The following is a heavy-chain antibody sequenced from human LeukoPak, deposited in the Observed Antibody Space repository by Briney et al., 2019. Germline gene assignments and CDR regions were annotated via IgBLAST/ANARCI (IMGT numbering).Heavy chain of an antibody. V-gene: IGHV3-74*01. CDR2: IKGDGSHT. J-gene: IGHJ5*01. CDR3: VRDWDHFDFDS. D-gene: IGHD3-9*01. CDR1: GFTFSNYW. Sequence: GGSLRLSCAASGFTFSNYWMHCVRQAPGKGLVWVSRIKGDGSHTIYADSVKGRFTISRDNAKNTLYLQMMSLRAEDTAVYYCVRDWDHFDFDSWGQGTLVTVSS.